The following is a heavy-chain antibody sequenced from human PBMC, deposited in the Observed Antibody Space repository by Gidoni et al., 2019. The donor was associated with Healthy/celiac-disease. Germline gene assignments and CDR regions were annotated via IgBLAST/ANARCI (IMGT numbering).Heavy chain of an antibody. V-gene: IGHV1-69*06. Sequence: QVQLVQSGAEVKKPGSSVKVSCKASGGTFSSYAISWVRQAPGQGLEWMGGIIPIFGTANYAQKFQGRVTITADKSTSTAYMELSSLRSEDTAVYYCARAVRGVMVYLMGTYYMDVWGKGTTVTVSS. D-gene: IGHD2-8*01. J-gene: IGHJ6*03. CDR3: ARAVRGVMVYLMGTYYMDV. CDR2: IIPIFGTA. CDR1: GGTFSSYA.